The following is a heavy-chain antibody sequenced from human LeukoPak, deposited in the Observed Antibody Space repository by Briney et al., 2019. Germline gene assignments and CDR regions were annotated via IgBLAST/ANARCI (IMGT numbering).Heavy chain of an antibody. CDR1: GGTFISYA. Sequence: ASVKVSCKASGGTFISYAISWVRQAPGQGLEWMGGIIPIFGTANYAQKFQGRVTITTDESTSTAYMELSSLRSEDTAVYYCARANNWNDGGNFDYWGQGTLVTVSS. D-gene: IGHD1-20*01. J-gene: IGHJ4*02. CDR2: IIPIFGTA. CDR3: ARANNWNDGGNFDY. V-gene: IGHV1-69*05.